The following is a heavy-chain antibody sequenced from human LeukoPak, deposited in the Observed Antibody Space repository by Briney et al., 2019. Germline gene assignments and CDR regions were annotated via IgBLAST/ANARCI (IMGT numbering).Heavy chain of an antibody. CDR1: GGSISSYY. Sequence: PSETLSLTCTVSGGSISSYYWSWIRHPPGKGLEWIGYIYYSGSTNYNPSLKSRVTISVDTSKNQFSLKLSSVTAADTAVYYCARWPGYSGYEIPYYYYGMDVWGQGTTVTVSS. V-gene: IGHV4-59*08. J-gene: IGHJ6*02. D-gene: IGHD5-12*01. CDR3: ARWPGYSGYEIPYYYYGMDV. CDR2: IYYSGST.